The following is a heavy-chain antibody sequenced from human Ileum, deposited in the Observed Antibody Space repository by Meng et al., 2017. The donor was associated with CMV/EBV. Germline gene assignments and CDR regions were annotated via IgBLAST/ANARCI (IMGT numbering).Heavy chain of an antibody. V-gene: IGHV3-74*01. Sequence: GGSLRLSCAGSGFTFDNYWMHWVRQVPGKGLVWVSSINGNGVTTHYVDSVKGRFTVSRDNSKNTLYLQMNSLRAEDTAIYYCAKCITDCLTRAFEMWGQGTMVTVSS. D-gene: IGHD3-10*01. CDR2: INGNGVTT. CDR3: AKCITDCLTRAFEM. J-gene: IGHJ3*02. CDR1: GFTFDNYW.